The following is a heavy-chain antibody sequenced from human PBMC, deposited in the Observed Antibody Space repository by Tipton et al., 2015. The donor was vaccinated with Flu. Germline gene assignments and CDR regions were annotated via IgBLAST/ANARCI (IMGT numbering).Heavy chain of an antibody. CDR2: IFFTGTT. J-gene: IGHJ3*02. V-gene: IGHV4-39*07. Sequence: TLSLTCSVSSGSISSNSYYWGWIRQSPGKGLEWIASIFFTGTTHYDPSLKSRVSITIDTPKNQFSLKVTSVTAADTAVYYCARDLLPRDGFDIWGQGTMVTFSS. CDR1: SGSISSNSYY. CDR3: ARDLLPRDGFDI. D-gene: IGHD2-15*01.